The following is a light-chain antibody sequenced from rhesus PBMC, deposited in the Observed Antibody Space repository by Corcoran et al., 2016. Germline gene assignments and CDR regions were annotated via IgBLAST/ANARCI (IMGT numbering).Light chain of an antibody. CDR1: QSIRSW. J-gene: IGKJ2*01. Sequence: DIQMTQSPSSLSASVGDTVTTSCRASQSIRSWSAWYQQKPGKAPKLLIYKAPSLQSGVPSRFTGSGSGTDFTLTISYLQSKDFATYYCQQYTSSPYSFGQGTKVEIK. CDR3: QQYTSSPYS. CDR2: KAP. V-gene: IGKV1-22*01.